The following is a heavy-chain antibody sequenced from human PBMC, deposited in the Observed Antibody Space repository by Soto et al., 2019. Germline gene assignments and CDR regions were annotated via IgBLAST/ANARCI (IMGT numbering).Heavy chain of an antibody. CDR3: AREPYYDSSGYPRFGYFDY. CDR1: GGSISSSSYY. V-gene: IGHV4-39*02. CDR2: IYYSGST. Sequence: PSETLSLTCTVSGGSISSSSYYWGWNRKHPGKGLEWIGSIYYSGSTYYNPSLKSRVTISVDTSKNQFSLKLSSVTAADTAVYYCAREPYYDSSGYPRFGYFDYWGQGTLVTVSS. D-gene: IGHD3-22*01. J-gene: IGHJ4*02.